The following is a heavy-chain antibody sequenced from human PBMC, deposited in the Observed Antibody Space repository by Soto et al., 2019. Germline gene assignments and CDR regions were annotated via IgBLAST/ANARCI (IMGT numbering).Heavy chain of an antibody. CDR3: AKDDYYGSGSYCC. V-gene: IGHV3-23*01. D-gene: IGHD3-10*01. Sequence: GGSLRLSCAASGFTFSSYAMSWVRQAPGKGLEWVSAISGSGGSTYYADSVKGRFTISRDNSKNTLYLQMNSLRAEDTDVYSCAKDDYYGSGSYCCWGQGTLVTVSS. CDR2: ISGSGGST. J-gene: IGHJ4*02. CDR1: GFTFSSYA.